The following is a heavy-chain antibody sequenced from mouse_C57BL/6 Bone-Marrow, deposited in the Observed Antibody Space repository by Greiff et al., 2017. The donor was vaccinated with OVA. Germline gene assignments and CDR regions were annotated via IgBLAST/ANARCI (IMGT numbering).Heavy chain of an antibody. J-gene: IGHJ4*01. CDR3: ASTHYYGSSYVPYAMDY. CDR2: ISSGSSTI. CDR1: GFTFSDYG. V-gene: IGHV5-17*01. D-gene: IGHD1-1*01. Sequence: EVKLVESGGGLVKPGGSLKLSCAASGFTFSDYGMHWVRQAPEKGLEWVAYISSGSSTIYYADTVKGRFTISRDNAKNTLFLQMTSLRSEDTAMYYCASTHYYGSSYVPYAMDYWGQGTSVTVSS.